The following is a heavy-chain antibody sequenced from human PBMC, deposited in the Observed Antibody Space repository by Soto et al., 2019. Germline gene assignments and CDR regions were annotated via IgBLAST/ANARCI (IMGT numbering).Heavy chain of an antibody. CDR3: ARITNDGLFDH. CDR2: IDWDDDK. D-gene: IGHD1-1*01. J-gene: IGHJ4*02. V-gene: IGHV2-70*04. CDR1: GFSLSTSGMR. Sequence: SGPTLVNPTQTLTLTCTFSGFSLSTSGMRVSWIRQTPGKALEWLTRIDWDDDKFYTTSLKTRLTISKDASKNLVVLTMTNMDPVDSGTYYCARITNDGLFDHWGQGIPVTVSS.